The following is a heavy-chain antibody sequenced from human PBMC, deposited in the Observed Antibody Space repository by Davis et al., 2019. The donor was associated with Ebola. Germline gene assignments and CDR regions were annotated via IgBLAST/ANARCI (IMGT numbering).Heavy chain of an antibody. CDR3: AKDRYYDFWSGYYNGWFDP. CDR2: ISYDGSNK. Sequence: GESLKISCAASGFTFSNYAMSWVRQAPGKGLEWVAVISYDGSNKYYADSVKGRFTISRDNSKNTLYLQMNSLRAEDTAVYYCAKDRYYDFWSGYYNGWFDPWGQGTLVTVSS. D-gene: IGHD3-3*01. V-gene: IGHV3-30*18. J-gene: IGHJ5*02. CDR1: GFTFSNYA.